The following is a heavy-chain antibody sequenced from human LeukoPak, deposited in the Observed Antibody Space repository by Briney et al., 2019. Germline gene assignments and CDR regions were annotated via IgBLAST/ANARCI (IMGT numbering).Heavy chain of an antibody. CDR2: IYSGGST. CDR1: GFAVSSNY. V-gene: IGHV3-53*01. D-gene: IGHD6-19*01. Sequence: GGSLRLSCAVSGFAVSSNYMSWVRQAPGKGLEWVSVIYSGGSTFYADSVKGRFTISRDNSKNTLYLQMNSLRAEDTAVYYCAKNGRQWLTPFDYWGQGTLVTVSS. J-gene: IGHJ4*02. CDR3: AKNGRQWLTPFDY.